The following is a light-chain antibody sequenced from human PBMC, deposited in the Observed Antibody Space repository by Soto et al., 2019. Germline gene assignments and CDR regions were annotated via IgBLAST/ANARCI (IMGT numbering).Light chain of an antibody. CDR2: AAS. CDR3: QQSYSTPPIT. Sequence: DIQMTQSPSSLSASVGDRVTITCRASQSISSYLNWYQQKPGKAPNLLIYAASSIQRGVPPRLSRSGSGTDFTLTISSRQPEDFSTYYYQQSYSTPPITFGQGTRLEIK. J-gene: IGKJ5*01. CDR1: QSISSY. V-gene: IGKV1-39*01.